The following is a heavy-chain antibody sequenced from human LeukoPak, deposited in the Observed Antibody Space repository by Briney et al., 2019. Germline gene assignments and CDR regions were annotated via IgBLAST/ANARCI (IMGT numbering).Heavy chain of an antibody. CDR1: GYTLSSYG. V-gene: IGHV1-18*04. CDR3: ARDHEGSPFWRDAFDI. J-gene: IGHJ3*02. D-gene: IGHD3-3*01. Sequence: ASVTVSCKAFGYTLSSYGISWLRQAPGQGLEWIGWISGYNYKTKYAQTFQGRVAMTIDTSTKTVSVELRILRSDDTAVYYCARDHEGSPFWRDAFDIWGQGTMVTVSS. CDR2: ISGYNYKT.